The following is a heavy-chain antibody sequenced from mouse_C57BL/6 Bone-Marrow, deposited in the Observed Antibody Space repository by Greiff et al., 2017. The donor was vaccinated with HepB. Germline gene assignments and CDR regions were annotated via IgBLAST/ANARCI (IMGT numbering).Heavy chain of an antibody. Sequence: QVQLQQPGAELVKPGASVKLSCKASGYTFTSYWMHWVKQRPGQGLEWIGMIHPNSGSTNYNEKFKSKATLTVDKSSSTAYMQISSLTSEDSAVYYCAETAQVTGFYYWGQGTTLTVSS. J-gene: IGHJ2*01. CDR3: AETAQVTGFYY. V-gene: IGHV1-64*01. D-gene: IGHD3-2*02. CDR1: GYTFTSYW. CDR2: IHPNSGST.